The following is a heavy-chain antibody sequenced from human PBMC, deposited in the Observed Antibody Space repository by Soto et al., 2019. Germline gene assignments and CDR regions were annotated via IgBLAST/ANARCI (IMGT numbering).Heavy chain of an antibody. D-gene: IGHD3-22*01. CDR2: ISSSSSYI. Sequence: EVQLVESGGGLVKPGGSLRLSCAASGFTFSSYSMNWVRQAPGKGLEWVSSISSSSSYIYYADSVKGRFTISRDNGKNSLYLQMNSLRAEDTAVYSCASLYYDSSGYFDYWGQGTLVTVSS. CDR1: GFTFSSYS. V-gene: IGHV3-21*01. CDR3: ASLYYDSSGYFDY. J-gene: IGHJ4*02.